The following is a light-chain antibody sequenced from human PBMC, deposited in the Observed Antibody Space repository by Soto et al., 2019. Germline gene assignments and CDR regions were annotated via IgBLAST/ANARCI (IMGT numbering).Light chain of an antibody. CDR1: QSVTNSY. V-gene: IGKV3-20*01. Sequence: EIVLTQSPGTLSLSPGEGATLSCRASQSVTNSYLAWYQQKPGQAPRLLVYRTSSRVTAVPDRFSGSGSGTEFTLTISGLEPEDFAMYYCQQYGSSPRTFGQGTKVDNK. J-gene: IGKJ1*01. CDR2: RTS. CDR3: QQYGSSPRT.